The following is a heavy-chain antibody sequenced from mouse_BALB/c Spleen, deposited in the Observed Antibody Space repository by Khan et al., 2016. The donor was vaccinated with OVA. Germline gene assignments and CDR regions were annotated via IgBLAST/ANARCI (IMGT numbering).Heavy chain of an antibody. D-gene: IGHD1-2*01. CDR1: GFSLTSYG. CDR2: IWAGGRT. CDR3: ARETTATPY. J-gene: IGHJ3*01. Sequence: QVQLKQSGPGLVAPSQSLSITCTVSGFSLTSYGVHWVRQPPGTGLEWLGIIWAGGRTNYNSALMSRLSISNDNSKSQVFLKMNSLQTDDTAMYYCARETTATPYWGKGTLVTVSA. V-gene: IGHV2-9*02.